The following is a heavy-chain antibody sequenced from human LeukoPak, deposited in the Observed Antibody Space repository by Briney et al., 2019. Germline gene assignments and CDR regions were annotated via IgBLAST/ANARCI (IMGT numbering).Heavy chain of an antibody. CDR3: ARVEEGYGSGRRENYYYYYMDV. V-gene: IGHV4-38-2*01. CDR2: IYYSGST. CDR1: GFTFSDYY. Sequence: GSLRLSCAASGFTFSDYYMSWIRQPPGKGLEWIGSIYYSGSTYYNPSLKSRVTISVDTSKNQFSLKLSSVTAADTAVYYCARVEEGYGSGRRENYYYYYMDVWGKGTTVTISS. J-gene: IGHJ6*03. D-gene: IGHD3-10*01.